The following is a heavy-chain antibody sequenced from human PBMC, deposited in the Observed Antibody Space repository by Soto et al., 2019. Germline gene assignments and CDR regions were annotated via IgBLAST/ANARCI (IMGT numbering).Heavy chain of an antibody. J-gene: IGHJ4*02. CDR2: IGNDPSYL. Sequence: GGSLRLSCEASGFSFSRHSMNWVRQAPGKGLEWVSSIGNDPSYLYYAGSVKGRFTISRDNAKNTLYLQMNSLRPEDTAVYYCAREYLFGEEPYWGQGTLVTVSS. CDR1: GFSFSRHS. V-gene: IGHV3-21*04. CDR3: AREYLFGEEPY. D-gene: IGHD3-10*01.